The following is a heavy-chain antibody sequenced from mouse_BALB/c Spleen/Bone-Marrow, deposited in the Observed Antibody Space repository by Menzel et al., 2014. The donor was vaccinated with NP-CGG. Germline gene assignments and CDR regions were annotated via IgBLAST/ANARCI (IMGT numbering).Heavy chain of an antibody. CDR1: GYTFTDYW. CDR2: IDTSDSYT. Sequence: VHLVESGAELVMPGASVKMSCKASGYTFTDYWVHWVKQRPGQGLEWIGAIDTSDSYTSYNQKFKGKATLTVDESSSTAYMQLSSLTSEDSAVYYCARTGYDYYFDYWGQGTTLTVSS. D-gene: IGHD2-4*01. J-gene: IGHJ2*01. CDR3: ARTGYDYYFDY. V-gene: IGHV1-69*01.